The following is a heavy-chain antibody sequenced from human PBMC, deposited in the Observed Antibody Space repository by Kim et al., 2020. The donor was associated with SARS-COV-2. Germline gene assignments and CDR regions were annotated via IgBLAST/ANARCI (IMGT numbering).Heavy chain of an antibody. D-gene: IGHD3-22*01. J-gene: IGHJ1*01. Sequence: ASVKVSCKASGYTFTSYGISWVRQAPGQGLEWMGWISAYNGNTNYAQKPQGRLTITTDTSTSTAYIELRSLRSDAAAVYYCARLGGYYYDSSGRPNWG. CDR2: ISAYNGNT. CDR1: GYTFTSYG. CDR3: ARLGGYYYDSSGRPN. V-gene: IGHV1-18*01.